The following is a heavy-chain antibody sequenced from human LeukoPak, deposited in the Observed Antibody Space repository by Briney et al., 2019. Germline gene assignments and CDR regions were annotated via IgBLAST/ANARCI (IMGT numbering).Heavy chain of an antibody. CDR3: ARTGGGESDGDYDSDYYYYYMDV. J-gene: IGHJ6*03. CDR1: GGTFSSYA. CDR2: IIPIFGTA. V-gene: IGHV1-69*05. Sequence: SVKVSCKASGGTFSSYAISWVRQAPGQGLDWMGRIIPIFGTAKYAQKFQGRVTITTDESTSTAYMELSSLRSEDTAVYYCARTGGGESDGDYDSDYYYYYMDVWGKGTTVTVSS. D-gene: IGHD4-17*01.